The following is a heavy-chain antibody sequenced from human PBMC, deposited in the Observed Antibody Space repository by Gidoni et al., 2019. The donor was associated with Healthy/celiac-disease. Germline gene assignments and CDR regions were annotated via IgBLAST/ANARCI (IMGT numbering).Heavy chain of an antibody. CDR1: GGTFSSYA. V-gene: IGHV1-69*01. CDR3: ARGYCSGGSCYSGLDAFDI. Sequence: QVQLVQSGAEVKKPGSSVKVSCKASGGTFSSYAISWVRQAPGQGLEWMGGIIPIFGTANYAQKFQGRVTITADESTSTAYMELSSLRSEDTAVYYCARGYCSGGSCYSGLDAFDIWGQGTMVTVSS. D-gene: IGHD2-15*01. J-gene: IGHJ3*02. CDR2: IIPIFGTA.